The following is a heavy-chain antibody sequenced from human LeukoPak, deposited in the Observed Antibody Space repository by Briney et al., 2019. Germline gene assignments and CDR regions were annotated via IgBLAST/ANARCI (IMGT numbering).Heavy chain of an antibody. CDR2: INPNSGGT. Sequence: GASVKVSCKASGYTFTGYYMQWVRQAPGQGLERMGWINPNSGGTNYAQKFQGRVTMTRDTSISTAYMELSRLRSDDTAVYYCGLLWFGELYGYGMDVWGQGTTVTVSS. CDR1: GYTFTGYY. CDR3: GLLWFGELYGYGMDV. V-gene: IGHV1-2*02. D-gene: IGHD3-10*01. J-gene: IGHJ6*02.